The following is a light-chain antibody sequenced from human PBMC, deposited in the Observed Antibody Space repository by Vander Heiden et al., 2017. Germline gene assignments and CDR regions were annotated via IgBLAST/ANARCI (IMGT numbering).Light chain of an antibody. V-gene: IGLV1-40*01. Sequence: QSVLTQPPSVSGAPGQRVTISCTGSSSNIGASYDVHCYQHLPETAPNLLIYGNSNRPSGVPDRFSGSKSGTSASLAITGLQAEDEADYYCQSYDSSLSGYVFGTGTKVTVL. CDR2: GNS. CDR3: QSYDSSLSGYV. CDR1: SSNIGASYD. J-gene: IGLJ1*01.